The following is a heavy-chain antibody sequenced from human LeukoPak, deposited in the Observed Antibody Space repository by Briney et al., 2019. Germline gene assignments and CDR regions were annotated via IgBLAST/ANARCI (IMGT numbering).Heavy chain of an antibody. CDR2: ISAYNGNT. Sequence: GASVKVSCKASGYTFTSYGISWVRQAPGQGLEWMGWISAYNGNTNYAQKLQDRVTMTTDTSTSTAYMELRSLRSDDTAVYYCARDLGMVYAEQGGYWGQGTLVTVSS. J-gene: IGHJ4*02. CDR3: ARDLGMVYAEQGGY. CDR1: GYTFTSYG. V-gene: IGHV1-18*01. D-gene: IGHD2-8*01.